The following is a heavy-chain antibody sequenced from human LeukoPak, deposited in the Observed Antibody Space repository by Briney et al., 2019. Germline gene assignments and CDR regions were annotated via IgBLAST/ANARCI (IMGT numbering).Heavy chain of an antibody. CDR2: ISGSGGST. CDR3: AKHQNKGFDY. Sequence: PGRSLRLSCAASGFTFASYAMSWVRQAPGKGLEWVSIISGSGGSTYYVDSVKGRFTISRDNSKNTLYLQMNSLRAEDTAVYYCAKHQNKGFDYWGQGTLVTVSS. J-gene: IGHJ4*02. V-gene: IGHV3-23*01. CDR1: GFTFASYA.